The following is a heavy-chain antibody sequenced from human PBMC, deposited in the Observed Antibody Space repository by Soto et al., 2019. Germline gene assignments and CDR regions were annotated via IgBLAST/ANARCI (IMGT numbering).Heavy chain of an antibody. J-gene: IGHJ4*02. V-gene: IGHV1-18*01. CDR2: ISAYNGNT. CDR3: AGANSSCWYLAPLDY. D-gene: IGHD6-19*01. Sequence: QVQLVQSGAEVKKPGASVKVSCKASGYTFTSYGISWVRQAPGQGLEWMGWISAYNGNTNYAQKLQGRVTMTTDTSTSTAYMELRSLRSDDTAVYYCAGANSSCWYLAPLDYWGQGTLVTVSS. CDR1: GYTFTSYG.